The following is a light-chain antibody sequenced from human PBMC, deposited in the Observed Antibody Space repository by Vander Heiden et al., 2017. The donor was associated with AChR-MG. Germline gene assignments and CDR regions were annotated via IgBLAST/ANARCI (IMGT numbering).Light chain of an antibody. CDR1: DFNIRNNY. CDR3: AACDDSLNVWV. J-gene: IGLJ3*02. V-gene: IGLV1-44*01. Sequence: QSVLTQPPSASGTPGHMVTISCSGSDFNIRNNYVFWFQHLPGTAPKLLIYNNNWRPSGVPGRFSGSRSGTSASLTINGLQPEDEATYYCAACDDSLNVWVFGGGTKVTVL. CDR2: NNN.